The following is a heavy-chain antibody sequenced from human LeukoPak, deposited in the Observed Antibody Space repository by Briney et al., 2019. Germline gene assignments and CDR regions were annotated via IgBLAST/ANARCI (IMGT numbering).Heavy chain of an antibody. CDR3: ANGNYFDY. Sequence: PGGSERLSCAASGFTFSSYWMSCVRQAPGKGLEWVANIKQDGSEKYYVDSVKVRFTISRDNAKNSLFLQMNSLRAEDTAVYYCANGNYFDYWGQGTLVTVSS. CDR1: GFTFSSYW. CDR2: IKQDGSEK. V-gene: IGHV3-7*01. J-gene: IGHJ4*02.